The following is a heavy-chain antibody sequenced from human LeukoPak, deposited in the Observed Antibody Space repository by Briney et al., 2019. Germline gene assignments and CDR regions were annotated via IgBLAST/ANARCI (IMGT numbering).Heavy chain of an antibody. CDR1: GLTFSNYA. J-gene: IGHJ3*02. Sequence: GGSLRLSCAASGLTFSNYAMTWVRQAPGKGLEWVSSIIVSGSRTYYAASVKGRFTISRDNSKNTLYLQMNSLRAEDTALYYCSKDPNGDYIGAFDMWGPGTLVTVSS. CDR3: SKDPNGDYIGAFDM. D-gene: IGHD4-17*01. CDR2: IIVSGSRT. V-gene: IGHV3-23*01.